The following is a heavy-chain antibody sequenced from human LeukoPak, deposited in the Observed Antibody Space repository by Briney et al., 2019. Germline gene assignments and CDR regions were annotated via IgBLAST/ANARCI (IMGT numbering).Heavy chain of an antibody. D-gene: IGHD3-3*01. CDR2: ITYDGSNK. CDR1: GFTFSSYG. CDR3: VKGYYDFDY. Sequence: GGSLRLSCAASGFTFSSYGMHWVRQAPGKGLEWVAVITYDGSNKYYADSVKGRFTMSRDNSKNTLYPQMNSLRTEDTAAYYCVKGYYDFDYWGQGTLVTVSS. V-gene: IGHV3-30*18. J-gene: IGHJ4*02.